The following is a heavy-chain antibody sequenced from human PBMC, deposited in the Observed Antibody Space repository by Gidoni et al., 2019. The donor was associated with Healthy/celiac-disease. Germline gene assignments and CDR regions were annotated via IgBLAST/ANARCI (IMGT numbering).Heavy chain of an antibody. CDR1: GGSISSYY. D-gene: IGHD3-9*01. V-gene: IGHV4-4*07. CDR3: ARDGSLYDISQDYGMDV. CDR2: IYTSGST. J-gene: IGHJ6*02. Sequence: QVQLQESGPGLVKPSETLSLTCTVSGGSISSYYWSWIRQPAGKGLEWIGRIYTSGSTNYNPSLKSRVTMSVDTSKNQFSLKLSSVTAADTAVYYCARDGSLYDISQDYGMDVWGQGTTVTVSS.